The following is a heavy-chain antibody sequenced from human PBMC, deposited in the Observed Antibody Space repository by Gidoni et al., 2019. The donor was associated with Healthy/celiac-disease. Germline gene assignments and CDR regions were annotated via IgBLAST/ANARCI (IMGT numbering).Heavy chain of an antibody. CDR3: TRVKVGSSWVDGMDV. J-gene: IGHJ6*02. CDR1: GFTFGDYA. V-gene: IGHV3-49*03. D-gene: IGHD6-13*01. Sequence: EVQLVESGGGLVQPGRSLRLSCTASGFTFGDYAMSWFRQAPGKGLEWVGFIRSKAYGGTTEYAASVKGRFTISRDDSKSIAYLQMNSLKTEDTAVYYCTRVKVGSSWVDGMDVWGQGTTVTVSS. CDR2: IRSKAYGGTT.